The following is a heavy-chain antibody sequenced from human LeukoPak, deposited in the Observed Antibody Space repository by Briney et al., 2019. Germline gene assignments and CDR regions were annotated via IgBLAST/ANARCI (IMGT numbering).Heavy chain of an antibody. J-gene: IGHJ4*02. D-gene: IGHD3-22*01. V-gene: IGHV3-21*01. Sequence: PGGSLRLSCAASGFTFSSYGMNWVRQAPGKGLEWVSSISSSSSYIYYADSVKGRFTISRDNAKNSLYLQMNSLRAEDTAVYYCARASSGYYSHFFDYWGQGTLVTVSS. CDR2: ISSSSSYI. CDR1: GFTFSSYG. CDR3: ARASSGYYSHFFDY.